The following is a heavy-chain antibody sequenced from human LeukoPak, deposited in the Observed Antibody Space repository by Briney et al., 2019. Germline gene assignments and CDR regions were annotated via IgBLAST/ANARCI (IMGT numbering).Heavy chain of an antibody. CDR3: TRSGQSYYYYYMDV. CDR2: IYYSGST. V-gene: IGHV4-39*07. J-gene: IGHJ6*03. CDR1: GGSISSSSYY. D-gene: IGHD3-3*01. Sequence: PSETLSLTCTVSGGSISSSSYYWGWIRQPPGKGLEWIGSIYYSGSTYYNPSLKSRVTISVDTSKNQFSLKLGSVTAADTAVYYCTRSGQSYYYYYMDVWGKGTTVTVSS.